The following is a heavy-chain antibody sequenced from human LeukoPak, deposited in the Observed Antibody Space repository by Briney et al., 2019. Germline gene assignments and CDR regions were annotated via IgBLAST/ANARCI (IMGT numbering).Heavy chain of an antibody. Sequence: SETLSLTCTVSGDSINNFYWSWIRQPAGKGLEWIGRVYSSGTTDYNPSLKSRVSMSVDTSRNQFSLKLSSVTAADTAVYYCARREGAWFDPWGQGTLVTVSS. J-gene: IGHJ5*02. CDR3: ARREGAWFDP. CDR2: VYSSGTT. D-gene: IGHD1-26*01. CDR1: GDSINNFY. V-gene: IGHV4-4*07.